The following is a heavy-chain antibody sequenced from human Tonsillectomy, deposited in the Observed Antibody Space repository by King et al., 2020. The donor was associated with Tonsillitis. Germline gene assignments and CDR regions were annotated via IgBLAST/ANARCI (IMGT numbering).Heavy chain of an antibody. Sequence: VQLVESGGGLVQPGGSLRLSCAASGFTFSSYWMSWVRQAPGKGLEWEANIKEDGSEKYHVDSVKGRFTISRDNAKNSLYLQMNSLRAEDTAVYYCATDQGYRGSYYDYWGQGTLVTVSS. J-gene: IGHJ4*02. CDR2: IKEDGSEK. V-gene: IGHV3-7*01. CDR3: ATDQGYRGSYYDY. D-gene: IGHD1-26*01. CDR1: GFTFSSYW.